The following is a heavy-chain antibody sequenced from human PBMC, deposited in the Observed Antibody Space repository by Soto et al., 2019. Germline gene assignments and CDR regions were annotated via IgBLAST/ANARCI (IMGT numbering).Heavy chain of an antibody. D-gene: IGHD1-7*01. Sequence: GASVKVSCKASGYTFTSYAMRWVRQAPGQRLEWMGWINAGNGNTKYSQKFQGRVTITRDTSASAVYMELSSLRSEDTAVYYCARTTELKWNLRGYYFDYWGQGTLVTVSS. CDR1: GYTFTSYA. J-gene: IGHJ4*02. CDR2: INAGNGNT. V-gene: IGHV1-3*01. CDR3: ARTTELKWNLRGYYFDY.